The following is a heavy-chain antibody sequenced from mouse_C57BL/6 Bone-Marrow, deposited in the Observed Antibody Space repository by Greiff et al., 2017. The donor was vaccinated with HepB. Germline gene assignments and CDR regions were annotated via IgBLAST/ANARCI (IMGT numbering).Heavy chain of an antibody. D-gene: IGHD2-5*01. Sequence: EVQGVESGGGLVQPGGSLKLSCAASGFTFSDYYMYWVRQTPEKRLEWVAYISNGGGRTYYPDTVKGRFTISRDNAKNTLYLQMSRLKSEDTAMYYCARHSYYSNYDAMDYWGQGTSVTVAS. CDR2: ISNGGGRT. V-gene: IGHV5-12*01. CDR3: ARHSYYSNYDAMDY. J-gene: IGHJ4*01. CDR1: GFTFSDYY.